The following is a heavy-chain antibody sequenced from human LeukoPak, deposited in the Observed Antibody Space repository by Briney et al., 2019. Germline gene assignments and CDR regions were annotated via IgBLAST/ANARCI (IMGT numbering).Heavy chain of an antibody. CDR2: INPNSGGT. D-gene: IGHD1-26*01. Sequence: ASVKVSCKASGYTFTGYYMHWVRQAPGQGLEWMGWINPNSGGTSYAQKFQGRVTMTRDTSISTAYMELSRLRSDDTAVYYCARDMGNDAFDIWGQGTMVTVSS. CDR1: GYTFTGYY. V-gene: IGHV1-2*02. CDR3: ARDMGNDAFDI. J-gene: IGHJ3*02.